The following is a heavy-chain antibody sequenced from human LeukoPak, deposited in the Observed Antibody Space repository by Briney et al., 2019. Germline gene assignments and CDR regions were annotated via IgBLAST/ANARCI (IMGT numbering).Heavy chain of an antibody. CDR3: AKGFRDTAMFLDD. J-gene: IGHJ4*02. V-gene: IGHV3-48*03. D-gene: IGHD5-18*01. CDR1: GFTFSSFE. Sequence: GGSLRLSCTASGFTFSSFEMNWVRLAPGKVLEWISCISGSGSTVYYADSVKGRFTISRDNAKNSLYLQMNSLRAEDTAVYYCAKGFRDTAMFLDDWGQGTLVTVSS. CDR2: ISGSGSTV.